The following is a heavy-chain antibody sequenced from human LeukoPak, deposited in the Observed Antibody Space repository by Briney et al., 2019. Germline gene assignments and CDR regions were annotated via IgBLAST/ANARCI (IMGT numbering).Heavy chain of an antibody. CDR3: AKDEYYYDSSGLPPSGYYYGMDV. V-gene: IGHV3-23*01. CDR2: ISGSGGGT. Sequence: GGSLRLSCAASGFTFRDYGMTWVRQAPGKGLVWVSSISGSGGGTYYADSVKGRFTISRDNSKNTLYLQMSSLRAEDTALYYCAKDEYYYDSSGLPPSGYYYGMDVWGQGTTVTVSS. J-gene: IGHJ6*02. CDR1: GFTFRDYG. D-gene: IGHD3-22*01.